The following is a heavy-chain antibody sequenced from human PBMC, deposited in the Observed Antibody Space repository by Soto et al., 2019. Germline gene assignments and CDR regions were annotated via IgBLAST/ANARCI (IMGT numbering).Heavy chain of an antibody. V-gene: IGHV1-3*05. J-gene: IGHJ4*02. CDR3: ARVPFPLGDSCGYYYFDY. CDR2: INAGNGNT. D-gene: IGHD3-22*01. CDR1: GYTFTSYA. Sequence: QVQLVQSGAEEKKPGASVKVSCKASGYTFTSYAMHWVRQAPGQRLEWMGWINAGNGNTKYSQKFQGRVTITRDTSASTAHMELSSLRSEDTAVYYCARVPFPLGDSCGYYYFDYWGQGNLVTVSS.